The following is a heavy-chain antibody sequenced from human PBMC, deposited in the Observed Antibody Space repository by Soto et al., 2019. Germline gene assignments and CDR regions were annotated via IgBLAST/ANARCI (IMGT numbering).Heavy chain of an antibody. V-gene: IGHV4-31*03. CDR1: GGSISSGGYY. Sequence: PSETLSLTCTVSGGSISSGGYYWSWIRQHPGKGLEWIGYIYYSGSTYYNPSLKSRVAISVDTSKNQFSLKLSSVTAADTAVYYCARGLIKITMILKKFDPWGQGTLVTVSS. D-gene: IGHD3-22*01. CDR2: IYYSGST. CDR3: ARGLIKITMILKKFDP. J-gene: IGHJ5*02.